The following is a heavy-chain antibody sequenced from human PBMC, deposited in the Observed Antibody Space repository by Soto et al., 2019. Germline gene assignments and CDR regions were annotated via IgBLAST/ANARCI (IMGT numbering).Heavy chain of an antibody. CDR2: IDNDGSAT. J-gene: IGHJ4*02. CDR3: ARDNWNSY. D-gene: IGHD1-1*01. Sequence: GSLRLSCVASGFTFNIYWMHWVRQAPGKGLEWVSRIDNDGSATTYADSVKGRFTISRDNAKNTLFLQMNTLRVDDTAVYYCARDNWNSYWGQGTLVTVPQ. CDR1: GFTFNIYW. V-gene: IGHV3-74*01.